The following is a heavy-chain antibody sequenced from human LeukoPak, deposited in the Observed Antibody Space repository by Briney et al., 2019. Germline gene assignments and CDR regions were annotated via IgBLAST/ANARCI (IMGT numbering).Heavy chain of an antibody. J-gene: IGHJ1*01. V-gene: IGHV4-34*01. Sequence: RPSETLSLTCAVYGGSFSGYYWSWIRQPPGKGLEWIGEINHSGSTNYNPSLKSRVTISVDTSKNQFSLKLSSVTAADTAVYYCARAPYYYDSSGYPNAPLRLYFQHWGQGTLVTVSS. CDR1: GGSFSGYY. D-gene: IGHD3-22*01. CDR2: INHSGST. CDR3: ARAPYYYDSSGYPNAPLRLYFQH.